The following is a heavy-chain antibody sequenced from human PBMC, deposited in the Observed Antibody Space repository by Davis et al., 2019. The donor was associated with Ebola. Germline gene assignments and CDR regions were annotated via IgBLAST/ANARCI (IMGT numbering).Heavy chain of an antibody. V-gene: IGHV4-31*03. Sequence: MPSETLSLTCTVSGDSISSGDYYWNWIRQHPGKGLEWIGYIYYSGSTYYNPSLKSRVTISVDASKNQFSLKLSSVTAADTAVYYCASLQCGSGTYYTRDDYWGQGTLVTVSS. J-gene: IGHJ4*02. CDR1: GDSISSGDYY. D-gene: IGHD3-10*01. CDR3: ASLQCGSGTYYTRDDY. CDR2: IYYSGST.